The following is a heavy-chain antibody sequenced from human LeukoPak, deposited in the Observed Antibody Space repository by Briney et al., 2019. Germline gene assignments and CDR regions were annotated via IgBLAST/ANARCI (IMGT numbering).Heavy chain of an antibody. CDR1: GGSFSGNY. D-gene: IGHD3-10*01. CDR2: INHSGST. J-gene: IGHJ4*02. CDR3: ASFQCYYGTSHGS. Sequence: SETLSLTCAVYGGSFSGNYWSWIRQLPGKGLEWIGEINHSGSTNYNPSLKSRVTISVDTSKNQFSLKLSSVTAADTAVYYCASFQCYYGTSHGSWGQGTLVTVSS. V-gene: IGHV4-34*01.